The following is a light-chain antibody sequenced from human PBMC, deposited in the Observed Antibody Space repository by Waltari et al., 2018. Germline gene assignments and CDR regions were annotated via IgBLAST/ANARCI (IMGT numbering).Light chain of an antibody. J-gene: IGKJ4*02. CDR1: QSISRY. V-gene: IGKV3-20*01. CDR2: GAS. Sequence: IMLTQSPGTLSLSPGERATLSCRASQSISRYLAWYQQKPGQAPSLLIYGASTRATGIPDRFSGSGSGTDFSLTISSLEPEDFAVYYCQQHYISPPTFGRGTKVEIK. CDR3: QQHYISPPT.